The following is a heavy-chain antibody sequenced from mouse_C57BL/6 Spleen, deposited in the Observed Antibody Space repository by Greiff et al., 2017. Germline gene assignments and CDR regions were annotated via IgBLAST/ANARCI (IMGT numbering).Heavy chain of an antibody. CDR2: IHPNSGST. V-gene: IGHV1-64*01. J-gene: IGHJ2*01. CDR3: ARDHYGSLYFDY. Sequence: VQLQQPGAELVKPGASVKLSCKASGYTFTSYWMHWVKQRPGQGLEWIGMIHPNSGSTNYNEKFKSKATLTVDKSSSTAYMQLSSLTSEDSAVYYCARDHYGSLYFDYWGQGTTLTVSS. CDR1: GYTFTSYW. D-gene: IGHD1-1*01.